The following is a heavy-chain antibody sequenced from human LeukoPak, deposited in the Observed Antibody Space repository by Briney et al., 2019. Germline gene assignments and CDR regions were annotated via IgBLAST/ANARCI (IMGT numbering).Heavy chain of an antibody. Sequence: GGSLRLSCAASGFTFSSSAMSWVRQVSGKGLEWVSGISASGGSTYYAASVKGRFTISRDFSKNTVFLHMNSLRAEDTAMYYCARGDDSGYYDYFDYWGQGALVTVSS. CDR3: ARGDDSGYYDYFDY. V-gene: IGHV3-23*01. D-gene: IGHD3-22*01. J-gene: IGHJ4*02. CDR2: ISASGGST. CDR1: GFTFSSSA.